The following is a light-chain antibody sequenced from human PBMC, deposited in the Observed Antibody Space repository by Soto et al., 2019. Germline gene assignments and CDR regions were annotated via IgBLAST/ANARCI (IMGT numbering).Light chain of an antibody. CDR1: QSVRSN. V-gene: IGKV3-15*01. CDR2: DAS. CDR3: QQYSNWPPLT. J-gene: IGKJ4*01. Sequence: EIVLTQSPATLSVSPGERATLSCRASQSVRSNLAWYQQKAGQAPRLLIFDASTRATNIPARFSGSGSGTEFTLTISILQSEDFAVYYCQQYSNWPPLTFGGGTKVEIK.